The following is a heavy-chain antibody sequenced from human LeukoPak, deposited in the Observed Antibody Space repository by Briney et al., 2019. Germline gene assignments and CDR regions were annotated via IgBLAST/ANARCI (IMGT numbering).Heavy chain of an antibody. Sequence: SVKVSCKASGGTFSSYAISWVRQAPGQGLEWMGGIIPIFGTANYAQKFQGRVTITTDESTSTAYMELSSLRSEDTAVYYCARVIDYYDSSGYYPRDAFDIWGQGTMATVSS. CDR1: GGTFSSYA. V-gene: IGHV1-69*05. CDR3: ARVIDYYDSSGYYPRDAFDI. J-gene: IGHJ3*02. CDR2: IIPIFGTA. D-gene: IGHD3-22*01.